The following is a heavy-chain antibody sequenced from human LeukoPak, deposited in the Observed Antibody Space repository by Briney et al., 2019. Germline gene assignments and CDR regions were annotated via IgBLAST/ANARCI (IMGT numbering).Heavy chain of an antibody. J-gene: IGHJ5*02. CDR2: IYAGDTI. D-gene: IGHD3-3*01. V-gene: IGHV3-66*01. Sequence: GGSLRLSCAASGFTFSSYEMNWVRQAPGKGLEWVSVIYAGDTIHYADSVKGRFTISRDNAKNTLYLQMNSLRAEDTAVYYCAREDLTYYDFWSGYYTNWFDPWGQGTLVTVSS. CDR1: GFTFSSYE. CDR3: AREDLTYYDFWSGYYTNWFDP.